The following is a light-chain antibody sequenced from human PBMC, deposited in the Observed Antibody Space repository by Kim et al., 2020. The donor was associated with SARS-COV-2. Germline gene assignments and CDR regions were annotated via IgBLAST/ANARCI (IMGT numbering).Light chain of an antibody. V-gene: IGLV3-21*04. CDR3: QVWDSSSDHLV. J-gene: IGLJ2*01. CDR1: RIGSKS. Sequence: APGKTARITCGGNRIGSKSVHWYQQKPGQAPVLVIYYDSDRPSGIPERFSGSNSGNTATLSISRVEAGDEADYYCQVWDSSSDHLVFGGGTQLTVL. CDR2: YDS.